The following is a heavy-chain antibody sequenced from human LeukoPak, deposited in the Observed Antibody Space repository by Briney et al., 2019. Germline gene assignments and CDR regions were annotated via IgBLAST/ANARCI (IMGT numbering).Heavy chain of an antibody. J-gene: IGHJ6*03. V-gene: IGHV3-7*01. Sequence: GGSLRLSCAASGFTFSSYWMSWVRQAPGKGLEWVANIKQDGSEKYYVDSVKGRFTISRDNAKNSLYLQMNSLRAEDTAVYYCARTGHGVLYQWYPMSYYYYYMDVWGKGTTVTVSS. CDR3: ARTGHGVLYQWYPMSYYYYYMDV. CDR1: GFTFSSYW. CDR2: IKQDGSEK. D-gene: IGHD2-8*01.